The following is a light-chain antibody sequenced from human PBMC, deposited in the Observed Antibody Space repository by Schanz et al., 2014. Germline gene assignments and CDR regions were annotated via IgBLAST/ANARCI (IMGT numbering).Light chain of an antibody. CDR1: SSNIGSNF. J-gene: IGLJ1*01. Sequence: QSVLTQPPSASGTPGQRVTISCSGSSSNIGSNFVFWYQQLPGTAPKLLISRNNQRPSGVPDRFSGSKSGTSASLAISGLRSEDEADYYCQSFDSSLSGYVFGPGTKLTVL. V-gene: IGLV1-47*01. CDR3: QSFDSSLSGYV. CDR2: RNN.